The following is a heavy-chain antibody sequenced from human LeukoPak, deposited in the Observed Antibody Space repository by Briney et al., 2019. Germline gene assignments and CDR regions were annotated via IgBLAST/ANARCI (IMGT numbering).Heavy chain of an antibody. CDR3: ARGFDYYYYYMDV. Sequence: SETLSLTCTVSGGSISGYYWSWIRQPPGKGLEWIGYIYYSGSTNYNPSLKSRVTISVDTSKNQFSLKLSSVTAADTAVYYCARGFDYYYYYMDVWGKGTTVTVSS. D-gene: IGHD3-16*01. CDR1: GGSISGYY. CDR2: IYYSGST. V-gene: IGHV4-59*01. J-gene: IGHJ6*03.